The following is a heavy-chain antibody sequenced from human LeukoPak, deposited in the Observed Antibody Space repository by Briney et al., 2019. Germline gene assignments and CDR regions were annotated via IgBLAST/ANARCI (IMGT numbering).Heavy chain of an antibody. D-gene: IGHD3-22*01. V-gene: IGHV3-21*01. CDR2: ISSSSSYI. CDR3: ARGRYDSSGSYSLFDY. CDR1: GFTFSSYS. J-gene: IGHJ4*02. Sequence: GGSLRLSCAASGFTFSSYSMNWVRQAPGKGLEWVSSISSSSSYIYYADPVKGRFTISRDNAKNSLYLQMNSLRAEDTAVYYCARGRYDSSGSYSLFDYWGQGTLVTVSS.